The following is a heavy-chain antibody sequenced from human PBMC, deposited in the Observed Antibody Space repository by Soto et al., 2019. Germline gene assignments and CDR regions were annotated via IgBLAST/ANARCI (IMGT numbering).Heavy chain of an antibody. V-gene: IGHV4-4*07. CDR3: ARAPARGGEIRGHNWFDP. Sequence: SETLSLTCTVSGGSISSYYWSWIRQPAGKGLEWIGRIYTSGSTNYNPSLKSRVTMSVDTSKNQFSLKLSSVTAADTAVYYCARAPARGGEIRGHNWFDPWGQGTLVTVSS. D-gene: IGHD1-26*01. J-gene: IGHJ5*02. CDR1: GGSISSYY. CDR2: IYTSGST.